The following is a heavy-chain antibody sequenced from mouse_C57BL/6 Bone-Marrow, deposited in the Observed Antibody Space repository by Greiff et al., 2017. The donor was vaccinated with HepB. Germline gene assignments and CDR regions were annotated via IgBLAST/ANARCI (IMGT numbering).Heavy chain of an antibody. Sequence: EVQLVESGPGLVKPSQSLSLTCSVTGYSITSGYYWNWIRQFPGNKLEWMGYISYDGSNNYNPSLKNRISITRDTSKNQFFLKLNSVTTEDTATYYCARERYYYGSSYWYFDGWGTGTTVTVSS. D-gene: IGHD1-1*01. CDR1: GYSITSGYY. CDR3: ARERYYYGSSYWYFDG. V-gene: IGHV3-6*01. J-gene: IGHJ1*03. CDR2: ISYDGSN.